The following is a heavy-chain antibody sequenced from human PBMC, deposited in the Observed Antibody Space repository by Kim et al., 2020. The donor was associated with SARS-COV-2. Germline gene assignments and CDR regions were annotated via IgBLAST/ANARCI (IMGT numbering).Heavy chain of an antibody. V-gene: IGHV3-7*01. CDR1: GFTFTTYY. CDR2: IKQDGGEK. Sequence: GGSLRLSCAASGFTFTTYYMSWVRQAPGKGPQWVANIKQDGGEKYYIDSVKGRFTISRDNAKNSVYLQMNNLSADETGVYYCTRDGLGRGDVWGKGTTVIVSA. CDR3: TRDGLGRGDV. J-gene: IGHJ6*04.